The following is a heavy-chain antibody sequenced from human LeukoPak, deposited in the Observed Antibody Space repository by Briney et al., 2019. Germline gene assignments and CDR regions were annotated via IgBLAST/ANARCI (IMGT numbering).Heavy chain of an antibody. D-gene: IGHD6-13*01. CDR2: IYYSGST. CDR1: GGSISGYY. CDR3: ARQQRNYYYYMDV. J-gene: IGHJ6*03. Sequence: SETLSLTCTVSGGSISGYYWNWIRQPPGKGLEWIGYIYYSGSTNYNPSLKSRVTISVDTSKNQFSLKLSSVTAADTAVYYCARQQRNYYYYMDVWGKGTTVTISS. V-gene: IGHV4-59*01.